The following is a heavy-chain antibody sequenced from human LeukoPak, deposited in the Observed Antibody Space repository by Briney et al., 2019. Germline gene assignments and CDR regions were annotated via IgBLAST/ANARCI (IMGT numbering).Heavy chain of an antibody. CDR2: ISYDGSNK. D-gene: IGHD6-19*01. V-gene: IGHV3-30*04. CDR1: GFIFSSYA. Sequence: GGSLRLSCEASGFIFSSYAMHWVRKAPGKGLEWVAVISYDGSNKYYADSVKGRLTISRDNSKNTLNLQMNSLRIEDTAVYYCARSLGSSGWYRSYYFDCWGQGSLVTVSS. CDR3: ARSLGSSGWYRSYYFDC. J-gene: IGHJ4*02.